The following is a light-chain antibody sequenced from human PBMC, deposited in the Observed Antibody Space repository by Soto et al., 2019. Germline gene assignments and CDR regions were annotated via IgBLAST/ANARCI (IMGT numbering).Light chain of an antibody. CDR2: GAS. CDR1: QSVSSN. CDR3: QQYSSWPLT. V-gene: IGKV3-15*01. J-gene: IGKJ4*01. Sequence: EILMTQSPATLSVSPGESATLSCRASQSVSSNLAWFQQKPGQAPRLLIYGASTRATGIPATFSGSGSGTDFTLTISSLQSEDFAVYYCQQYSSWPLTFGGGTKVEIK.